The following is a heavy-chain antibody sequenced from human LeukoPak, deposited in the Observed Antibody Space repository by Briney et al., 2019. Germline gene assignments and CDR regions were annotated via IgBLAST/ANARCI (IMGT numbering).Heavy chain of an antibody. Sequence: GRSLRLSCAASGFTFSSYWMGWVRQVPGKGLEWVASINQDGSEKYCVDSVKGRFTISRDNAKNSLYLQMNSLRAEDTAVYYCARDTYGGFDYWGQGTLVTVSS. J-gene: IGHJ4*02. D-gene: IGHD3-10*01. CDR1: GFTFSSYW. V-gene: IGHV3-7*03. CDR3: ARDTYGGFDY. CDR2: INQDGSEK.